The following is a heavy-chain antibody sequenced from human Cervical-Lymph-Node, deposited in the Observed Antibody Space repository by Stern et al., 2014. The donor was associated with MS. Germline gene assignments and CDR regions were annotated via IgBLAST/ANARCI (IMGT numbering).Heavy chain of an antibody. CDR3: ARWGYGDYEADY. V-gene: IGHV4-38-2*02. CDR2: THRSGSP. CDR1: PYSISSGYY. Sequence: QVQLQESGPRLVQPSETLSLTCSVSPYSISSGYYWAWIRQSPGKGLEWIGTTHRSGSPYYNPSLKSRVTISADTSKNQFFLMLTSVAAADTAVYYCARWGYGDYEADYWGQGTLVTVSS. D-gene: IGHD4-17*01. J-gene: IGHJ4*02.